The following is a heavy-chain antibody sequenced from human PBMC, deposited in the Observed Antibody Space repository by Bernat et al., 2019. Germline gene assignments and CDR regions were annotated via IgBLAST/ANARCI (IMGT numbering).Heavy chain of an antibody. J-gene: IGHJ4*02. D-gene: IGHD2-21*01. Sequence: QVQLQESGPGLVKPSETLSLTCTVSGGSVSSGSYYWSWIRQPPGKGLEWIGYIYYSGSTNYNPSLKSRVTISVDTSKNQFSLKLSSVTAADTAVYYCARARVYSDFDYWGQGTLVTVSS. CDR3: ARARVYSDFDY. CDR1: GGSVSSGSYY. V-gene: IGHV4-61*01. CDR2: IYYSGST.